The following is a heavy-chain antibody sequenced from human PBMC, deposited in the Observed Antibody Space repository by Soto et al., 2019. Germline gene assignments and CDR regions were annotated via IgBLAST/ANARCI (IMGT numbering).Heavy chain of an antibody. J-gene: IGHJ6*02. D-gene: IGHD1-26*01. CDR3: ARVGSGSYPVGEYYHYGMDV. Sequence: QVQLVQSGAEVKKPGSSVKVSCKASGGTFSSYAISWVRQAPGQGLEWMGGIIPIFGTANYAQKFQGRVTITADESTSTAYMEMSSLRSEDTAVYYCARVGSGSYPVGEYYHYGMDVWGQGTTVTVSS. V-gene: IGHV1-69*01. CDR2: IIPIFGTA. CDR1: GGTFSSYA.